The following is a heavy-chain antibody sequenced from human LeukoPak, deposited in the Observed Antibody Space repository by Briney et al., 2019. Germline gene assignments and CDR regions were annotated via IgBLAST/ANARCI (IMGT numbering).Heavy chain of an antibody. CDR3: ARDDRHYFDY. D-gene: IGHD3-22*01. CDR2: IYYSGST. Sequence: SETLSLTSTVSGGSISCHYWSWIRQPPGKGLEWIGYIYYSGSTNYNPSLKSRITISVDTSKNQFSLKLSSVTAADTAVYYCARDDRHYFDYWGQGTLVTVSS. CDR1: GGSISCHY. J-gene: IGHJ4*02. V-gene: IGHV4-59*11.